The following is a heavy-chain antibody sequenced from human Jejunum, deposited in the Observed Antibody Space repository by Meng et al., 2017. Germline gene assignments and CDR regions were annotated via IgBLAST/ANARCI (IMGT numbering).Heavy chain of an antibody. CDR2: INQDESEK. D-gene: IGHD6-19*01. CDR1: RFSFSNFW. J-gene: IGHJ4*01. V-gene: IGHV3-7*01. CDR3: ASVRLSVSSDDY. Sequence: GESLKISCVASRFSFSNFWMSWVRQPPGKGLEWVANINQDESEKYYVDSVKGRFTIYRDNAKNSLYLKMNRLRAEDTAIYYCASVRLSVSSDDYWGHGNPV.